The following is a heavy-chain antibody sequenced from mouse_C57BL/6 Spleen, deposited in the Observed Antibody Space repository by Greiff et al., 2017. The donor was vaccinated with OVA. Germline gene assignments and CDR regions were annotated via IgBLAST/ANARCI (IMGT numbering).Heavy chain of an antibody. CDR3: AREGTRFDY. Sequence: EVKLVESGGGLVKPGGSLKLSCAASGFTFSDYGMHWVRQAPEKGLEWVAYISSGSSTIYYADTVKGRFTISRDDAKNTLFLQMTSLRSEDTAMYYCAREGTRFDYWGQGTTLTVSS. CDR2: ISSGSSTI. V-gene: IGHV5-17*01. CDR1: GFTFSDYG. J-gene: IGHJ2*01. D-gene: IGHD3-3*01.